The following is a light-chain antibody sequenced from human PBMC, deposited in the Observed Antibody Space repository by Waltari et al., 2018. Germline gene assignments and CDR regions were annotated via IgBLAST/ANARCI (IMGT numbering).Light chain of an antibody. Sequence: NFMLTQPHSVSESPWKTVTISCTASSGSIVNNYVQWYQRRPGSTPTTVIYEDNQRPSGVPERFSGSIDRSSNSASLTISGLKTEDEADYYCQSYDDYNSNWVFGGGTTLTVL. CDR1: SGSIVNNY. J-gene: IGLJ3*02. V-gene: IGLV6-57*02. CDR3: QSYDDYNSNWV. CDR2: EDN.